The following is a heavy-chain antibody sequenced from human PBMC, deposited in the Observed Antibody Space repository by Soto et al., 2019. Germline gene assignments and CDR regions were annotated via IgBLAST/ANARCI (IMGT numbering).Heavy chain of an antibody. J-gene: IGHJ4*02. CDR1: GGSISSSNW. D-gene: IGHD5-18*01. CDR2: MYHSGST. V-gene: IGHV4-4*02. Sequence: QVQLQESGPGLVKPSGTLSLTCAVSGGSISSSNWWSWVRQPPGKGLEWIGEMYHSGSTNYNPSLTRRVTISVDQPKNQFSLKLSSVTAADTAVYYCARAISAMAPFDYWGQGTLVTVSS. CDR3: ARAISAMAPFDY.